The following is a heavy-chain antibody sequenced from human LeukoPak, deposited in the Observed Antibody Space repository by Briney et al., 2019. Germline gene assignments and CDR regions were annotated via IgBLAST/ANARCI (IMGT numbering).Heavy chain of an antibody. CDR2: ISYDGSNK. CDR1: GFTFSSYA. CDR3: ARTMDYDYVRGSFDY. Sequence: GGSLRLSCAASGFTFSSYAMHWVRQAPGKGLEWVAVISYDGSNKYYADSVKGRFTITRDNSKNTLYLQTNNLRAEDTAVYYCARTMDYDYVRGSFDYWGQGTLVTVSS. V-gene: IGHV3-30-3*01. J-gene: IGHJ4*02. D-gene: IGHD3-16*01.